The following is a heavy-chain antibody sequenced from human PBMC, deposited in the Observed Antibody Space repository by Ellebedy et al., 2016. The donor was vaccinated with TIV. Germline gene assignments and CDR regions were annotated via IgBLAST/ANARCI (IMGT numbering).Heavy chain of an antibody. J-gene: IGHJ5*02. CDR1: GYTFADYY. V-gene: IGHV1-2*02. CDR2: LNPNTGGT. CDR3: ARDFRQNWNDPTGVWFDP. Sequence: AASVKVSCKPSGYTFADYYIHWVRQAPGQGLEGMGWLNPNTGGTHYAQNFQGRVTMTSDTSISAAYMELNILMSDDTAIYYCARDFRQNWNDPTGVWFDPWGQGTLVTVSS. D-gene: IGHD1-1*01.